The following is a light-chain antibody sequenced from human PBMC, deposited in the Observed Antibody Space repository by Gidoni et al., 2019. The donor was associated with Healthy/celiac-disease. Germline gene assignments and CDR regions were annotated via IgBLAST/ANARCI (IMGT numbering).Light chain of an antibody. CDR3: QQYGSSPWT. J-gene: IGKJ1*01. CDR2: GAS. V-gene: IGKV3-20*01. Sequence: IVLTQSPDTLSLSPGERATLSCRASQIISSSYLAWYQQKPGQAPRLLIYGASSRATGIPDRFSGSGSGTDFTLTISRLETEDVAVYYCQQYGSSPWTFGQGTKVEIK. CDR1: QIISSSY.